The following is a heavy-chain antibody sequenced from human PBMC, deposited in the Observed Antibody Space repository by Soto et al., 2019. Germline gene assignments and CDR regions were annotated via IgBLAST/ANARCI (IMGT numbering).Heavy chain of an antibody. CDR3: AKDAVVVVPAVIRNWFDP. Sequence: VGSLRLSCAASVFSFSSYGMSWVRQAPGKGLEWVSGISGFGDSTYYADSVKGRFTISRDNSENTLYLQMNSLRAEDTAVYFCAKDAVVVVPAVIRNWFDPWGQGTQVTVSS. J-gene: IGHJ5*02. V-gene: IGHV3-23*01. D-gene: IGHD2-2*01. CDR2: ISGFGDST. CDR1: VFSFSSYG.